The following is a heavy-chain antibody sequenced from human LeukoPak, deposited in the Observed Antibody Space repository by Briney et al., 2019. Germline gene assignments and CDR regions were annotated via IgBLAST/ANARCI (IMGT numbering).Heavy chain of an antibody. V-gene: IGHV1-18*01. CDR2: ISAYNGNT. CDR1: GYTFTSYG. J-gene: IGHJ5*02. Sequence: ASVKVSCKASGYTFTSYGISWVRQAPGQGLEWMGWISAYNGNTNYAQKLQGRVTMTTDTSTSTAYMELRSLRSDDTAVYYCARDRTILYGANWFDPWGQGTLVTVSP. CDR3: ARDRTILYGANWFDP. D-gene: IGHD1-1*01.